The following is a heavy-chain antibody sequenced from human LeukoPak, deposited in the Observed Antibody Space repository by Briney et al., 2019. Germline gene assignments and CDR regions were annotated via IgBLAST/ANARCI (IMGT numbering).Heavy chain of an antibody. CDR2: MYYSGST. Sequence: SETLSLTCTVSGDSISSTIYYWGWIRQPPGKGLEWIGGMYYSGSTYYNPSLRSRVTISVDTSKNQFSLKLSSVTAADTAVYYCARESWRVGVHARGAFDIWGQGTMVTVSS. D-gene: IGHD1-26*01. CDR1: GDSISSTIYY. J-gene: IGHJ3*02. CDR3: ARESWRVGVHARGAFDI. V-gene: IGHV4-39*07.